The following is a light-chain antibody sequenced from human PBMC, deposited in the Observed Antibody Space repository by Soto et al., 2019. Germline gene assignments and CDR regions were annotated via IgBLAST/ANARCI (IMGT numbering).Light chain of an antibody. CDR2: GAS. Sequence: EIVMTQSPATLSVSPGERATLSCRASQTISSDLAWYQQKPGQAPRLLMYGASTRAAGVPARFSGSGSGTEFTLIISSLQSEDFAVYYCQQHNNWPWTFGQGTKVEIK. V-gene: IGKV3-15*01. CDR1: QTISSD. J-gene: IGKJ1*01. CDR3: QQHNNWPWT.